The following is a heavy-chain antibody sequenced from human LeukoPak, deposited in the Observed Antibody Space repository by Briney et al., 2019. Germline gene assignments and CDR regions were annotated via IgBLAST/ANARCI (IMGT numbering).Heavy chain of an antibody. CDR2: IYYSGST. CDR1: GGSISSSSYY. Sequence: PSETLSLACTVSGGSISSSSYYWGWIRQPPGKGMEWIGSIYYSGSTYYNPSLKSRVTISVDTSKNQFSLKLSPVTAADTAVYYCARLNYYDSSSFDYWGQGTLVTVSS. D-gene: IGHD3-22*01. V-gene: IGHV4-39*01. CDR3: ARLNYYDSSSFDY. J-gene: IGHJ4*02.